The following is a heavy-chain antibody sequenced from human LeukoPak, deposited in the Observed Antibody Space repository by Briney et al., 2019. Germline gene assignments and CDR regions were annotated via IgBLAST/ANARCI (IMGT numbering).Heavy chain of an antibody. CDR3: ARGPSWHWFDP. CDR1: GGSFSGYY. V-gene: IGHV4-34*01. CDR2: INHSGST. D-gene: IGHD2-2*01. Sequence: SEILSLTCAVYGGSFSGYYWSWIRRPPGKGLEWIGEINHSGSTNYNPSLKSRVTISVDTSKNQFSLKLSSVTAADTAVYYCARGPSWHWFDPWGQGTLVTVSS. J-gene: IGHJ5*02.